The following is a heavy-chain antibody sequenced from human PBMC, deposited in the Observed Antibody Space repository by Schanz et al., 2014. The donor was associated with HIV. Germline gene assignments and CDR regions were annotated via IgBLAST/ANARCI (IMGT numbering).Heavy chain of an antibody. CDR2: ISPSNGNT. Sequence: QVQLVQSGTEVKKPGASVRVSCKASGYTFSSYSLSWVRQAPGQGLEWMGWISPSNGNTNYAQKFQGRVTMTTDTSTSTAYMDLRSLRSDDTAVYYCAREKTTLNWFDPWGQGTLVTVSS. CDR1: GYTFSSYS. V-gene: IGHV1-18*01. CDR3: AREKTTLNWFDP. J-gene: IGHJ5*02.